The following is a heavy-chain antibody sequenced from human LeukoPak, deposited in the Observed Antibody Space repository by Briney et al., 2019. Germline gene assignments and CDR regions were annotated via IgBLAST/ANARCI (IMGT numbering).Heavy chain of an antibody. V-gene: IGHV3-53*01. CDR2: IFSGGST. J-gene: IGHJ5*02. D-gene: IGHD4-17*01. CDR1: GFSVSSNY. Sequence: GGSLRLSCGASGFSVSSNYMSWVRQAPGKGLEWVSVIFSGGSTCYADSVKGRFTISRDNSKNTLYLQMNSLRAEDTAIYYCARVHPDYGDYGWFDPWGQGTLVTVSS. CDR3: ARVHPDYGDYGWFDP.